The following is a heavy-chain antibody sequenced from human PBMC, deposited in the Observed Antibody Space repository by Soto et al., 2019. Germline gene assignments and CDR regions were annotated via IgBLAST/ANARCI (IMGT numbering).Heavy chain of an antibody. CDR1: GGTFSSYT. CDR2: IIPILGIA. V-gene: IGHV1-69*04. CDR3: ARDLDSGYDTEEVN. Sequence: SVKVSCKASGGTFSSYTISWVRQAPGQGLEWMGRIIPILGIANYAQKFQGRVTITADKSTSTAYMGLSSLRSEDTAVYYCARDLDSGYDTEEVNWGQGTLVTVSS. J-gene: IGHJ4*02. D-gene: IGHD5-12*01.